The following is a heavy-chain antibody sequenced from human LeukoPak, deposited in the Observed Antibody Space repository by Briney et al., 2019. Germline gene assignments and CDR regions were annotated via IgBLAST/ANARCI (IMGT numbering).Heavy chain of an antibody. CDR2: ISYDGSNK. CDR1: GFTVSSTH. D-gene: IGHD2-2*01. J-gene: IGHJ4*02. CDR3: ARGRSSTRGYFDY. Sequence: GGSLRLSCAASGFTVSSTHMVWVRQAPGKGLEWVAVISYDGSNKYYADSVKGRFTISRDNSKNTLYLQMNSLRAEDTAVYYCARGRSSTRGYFDYWGQGTLVTVSS. V-gene: IGHV3-30*03.